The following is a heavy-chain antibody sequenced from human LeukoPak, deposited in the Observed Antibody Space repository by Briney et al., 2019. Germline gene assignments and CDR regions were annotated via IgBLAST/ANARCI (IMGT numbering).Heavy chain of an antibody. CDR3: ARALSLRGYSGQDFDY. J-gene: IGHJ4*02. CDR2: IYYSGST. CDR1: GGSISSGDYY. V-gene: IGHV4-30-4*01. Sequence: SEILSLTCTVSGGSISSGDYYWSWIRQPPGKGLEWIGYIYYSGSTYYNPSLKSRVTISVDTSKNQFSLKLSSVTAADTAVYYCARALSLRGYSGQDFDYWGQGTLVTVSS. D-gene: IGHD5-12*01.